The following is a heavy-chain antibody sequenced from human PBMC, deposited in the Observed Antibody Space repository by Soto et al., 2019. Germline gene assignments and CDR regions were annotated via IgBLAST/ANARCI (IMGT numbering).Heavy chain of an antibody. V-gene: IGHV3-74*01. D-gene: IGHD2-15*01. CDR1: GLTFSSYW. CDR2: IDSDGSRI. J-gene: IGHJ4*02. Sequence: GGVLRLSCAASGLTFSSYWMHWVRQAPGKGLVWVSRIDSDGSRITYADFVKGRFTISRDNAKNTVYLHMNSLTAEDTAVYYCVRTSLVVAVATREDFWGQGTLVTVSS. CDR3: VRTSLVVAVATREDF.